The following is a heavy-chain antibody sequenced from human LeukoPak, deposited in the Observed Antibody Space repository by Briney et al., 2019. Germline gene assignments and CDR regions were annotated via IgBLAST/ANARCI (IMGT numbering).Heavy chain of an antibody. CDR2: INHSGNT. J-gene: IGHJ4*02. D-gene: IGHD4-23*01. Sequence: PSETLSLTCTVSGGSISSSSYYWSWIRQPPGKGLEWIGEINHSGNTNYNPSLKSRVTISVDTSKNQFSLRLNSVTAADTAVYYCARGLYSGNSGIGYWGQGTLVTVSS. CDR1: GGSISSSSYY. CDR3: ARGLYSGNSGIGY. V-gene: IGHV4-39*07.